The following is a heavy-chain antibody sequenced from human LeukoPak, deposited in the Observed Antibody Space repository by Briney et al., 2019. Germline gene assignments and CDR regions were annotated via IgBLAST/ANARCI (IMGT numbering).Heavy chain of an antibody. J-gene: IGHJ4*02. CDR3: ARVLHFWYFDY. V-gene: IGHV3-7*03. CDR2: IKQDGSEK. CDR1: GFSFSSYW. D-gene: IGHD3-16*01. Sequence: QSGGSLRLSCAASGFSFSSYWMSGVRQAPGKGLEWVANIKQDGSEKYYVDSVKGRFTISRDNAKNSLYLQMDSLRAEDTAVYYCARVLHFWYFDYWGQGTLVTVSS.